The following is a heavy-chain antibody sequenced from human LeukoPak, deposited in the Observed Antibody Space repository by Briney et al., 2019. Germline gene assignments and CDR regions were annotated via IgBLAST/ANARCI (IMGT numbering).Heavy chain of an antibody. Sequence: PSETLSLTCAVSGGSISSSNWWSWVRQPPGKGLEWIGEIYHSGSTNYNPSLKSRVTISVDTSKNQFSLKLSSVTAADTAVYYCARELISGYNYEFSFDYWGQGTLVTVSS. J-gene: IGHJ4*02. V-gene: IGHV4-4*02. D-gene: IGHD5-24*01. CDR2: IYHSGST. CDR1: GGSISSSNW. CDR3: ARELISGYNYEFSFDY.